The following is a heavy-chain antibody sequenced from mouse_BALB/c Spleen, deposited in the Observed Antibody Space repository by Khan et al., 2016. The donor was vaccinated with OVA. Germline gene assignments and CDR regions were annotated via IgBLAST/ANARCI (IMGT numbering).Heavy chain of an antibody. CDR1: GYSITSGYA. CDR2: IRYSGFT. D-gene: IGHD1-1*01. CDR3: ARSNYYGYYFDY. Sequence: EVELVESGPGLVKPSQSLSLTCTVTGYSITSGYAWNWIRQFPGNKLEWMGYIRYSGFTNYNPSLKSRISITRDTSKNQFFLQLSSVTSEDTATYYCARSNYYGYYFDYWGQGATLTVSS. V-gene: IGHV3-2*02. J-gene: IGHJ2*01.